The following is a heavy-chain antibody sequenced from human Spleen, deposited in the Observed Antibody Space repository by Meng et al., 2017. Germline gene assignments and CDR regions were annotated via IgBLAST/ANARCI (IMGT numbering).Heavy chain of an antibody. CDR2: IYYSGST. CDR1: GGSVSSSSYY. V-gene: IGHV4-61*01. CDR3: ARGSYDSSGYYGHDH. D-gene: IGHD3-22*01. J-gene: IGHJ3*01. Sequence: SETLSLTCTVSGGSVSSSSYYWSWIRQPPGKGLEWIGYIYYSGSTNYNPSLKSRVTISVDTSKNQFSLKLSSVTAADTAVYYCARGSYDSSGYYGHDHWGQGTMVTVSS.